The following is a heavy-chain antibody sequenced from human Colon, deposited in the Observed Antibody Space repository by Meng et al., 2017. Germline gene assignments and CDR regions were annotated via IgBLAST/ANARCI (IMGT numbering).Heavy chain of an antibody. CDR1: GFSFSNFA. Sequence: VGLVESGGGVVQPGRSLRLSCAASGFSFSNFAFHWVRQATGKGLEWVAAISSDGNNKQYADSVKGRFTISRDQSKNTLYLQGSSLRPEDTAVYYCARSGLTWASFHYWGQGTLVTVSS. V-gene: IGHV3-30*15. CDR2: ISSDGNNK. J-gene: IGHJ4*02. D-gene: IGHD3-9*01. CDR3: ARSGLTWASFHY.